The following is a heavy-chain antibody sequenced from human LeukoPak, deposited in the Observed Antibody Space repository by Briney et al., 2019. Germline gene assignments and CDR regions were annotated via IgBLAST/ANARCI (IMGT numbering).Heavy chain of an antibody. D-gene: IGHD5-12*01. CDR3: AHSLQWLRQYYFDY. CDR2: IYWDDDK. Sequence: KESGPTLVKPTQTLTLTCTFSGFSLSTSGVGVGWIRQPPGKALEWLALIYWDDDKPYSPSLKSRLTITKDTSKNQVILTMTNMDPVDTATYYCAHSLQWLRQYYFDYWGQGTLVTVSS. J-gene: IGHJ4*02. V-gene: IGHV2-5*02. CDR1: GFSLSTSGVG.